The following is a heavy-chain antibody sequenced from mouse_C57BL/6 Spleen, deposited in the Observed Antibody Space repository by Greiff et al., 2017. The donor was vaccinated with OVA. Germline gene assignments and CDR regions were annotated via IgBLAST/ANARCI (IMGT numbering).Heavy chain of an antibody. CDR1: GYTFTSYW. V-gene: IGHV1-50*01. CDR2: IDPSDSYT. Sequence: VKLQQPGAELVKPGASVKLSCKASGYTFTSYWMQWVKQRPGQGLEWIGEIDPSDSYTNYNQKFKGKATLTVDTSSSTAYMQLSSLTSEDSAVYYCARGGGLRRGFDYWGQGTTLTVSS. CDR3: ARGGGLRRGFDY. D-gene: IGHD2-4*01. J-gene: IGHJ2*01.